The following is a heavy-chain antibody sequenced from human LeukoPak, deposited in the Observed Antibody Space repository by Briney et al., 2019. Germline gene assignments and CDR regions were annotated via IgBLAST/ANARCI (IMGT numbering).Heavy chain of an antibody. D-gene: IGHD6-13*01. CDR1: GYSFTSYC. J-gene: IGHJ4*02. Sequence: GESLKISCKGPGYSFTSYCNGWVRQMPGKGLEGMVIIYPGDSDTRYSPSFQGQVTLSPDKSNNTAYLQLSSLKAADTAMYYCARHLAGYSSSIMSWRQGTLVSVSS. CDR3: ARHLAGYSSSIMS. V-gene: IGHV5-51*01. CDR2: IYPGDSDT.